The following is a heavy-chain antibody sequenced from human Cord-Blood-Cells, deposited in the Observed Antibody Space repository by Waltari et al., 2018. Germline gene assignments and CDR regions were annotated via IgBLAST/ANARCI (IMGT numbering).Heavy chain of an antibody. D-gene: IGHD6-13*01. V-gene: IGHV4-30-4*01. CDR2: LYYSGST. J-gene: IGHJ5*02. Sequence: QVQLQESGPGLVTPSPTLSLPCTVPGGSIRLGHSSSSWIRQPPGKGREWIGYLYYSGSTYYHPALKSRVTISVDTSKNQFSLKLSSVTAADTAVYYCARVGSSWYNWFDPWGQGTLVTVSS. CDR1: GGSIRLGHSS. CDR3: ARVGSSWYNWFDP.